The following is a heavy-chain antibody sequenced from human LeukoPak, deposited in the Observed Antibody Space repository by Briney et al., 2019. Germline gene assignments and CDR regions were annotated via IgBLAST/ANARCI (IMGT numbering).Heavy chain of an antibody. CDR3: CYFGVVIRPDDY. D-gene: IGHD3-3*01. Sequence: GGSLRLSCAASGFIFTSYAMNWVRQAPGKGLEWVSTIGSSGTNTYYADSVRGRFTISRDNSKNTLYLQMNSLRAEDTAVYYCCYFGVVIRPDDYWGQGTLVTVSS. V-gene: IGHV3-23*01. CDR2: IGSSGTNT. CDR1: GFIFTSYA. J-gene: IGHJ4*01.